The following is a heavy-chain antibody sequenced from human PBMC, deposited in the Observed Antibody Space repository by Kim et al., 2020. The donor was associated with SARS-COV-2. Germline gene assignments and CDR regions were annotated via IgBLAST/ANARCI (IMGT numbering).Heavy chain of an antibody. CDR2: ISWNSGSI. J-gene: IGHJ6*02. CDR3: AKDMSPHYMVRGSSSPYGMDV. D-gene: IGHD3-10*01. V-gene: IGHV3-9*01. Sequence: GGSLRLSCAASGFTFDDYAMHWVRQAPGKGLEWVSGISWNSGSIGYADSVKGRFTISRDNAKNSLYLQMNSLRAEDTALYYCAKDMSPHYMVRGSSSPYGMDVWGQGTTVTVSS. CDR1: GFTFDDYA.